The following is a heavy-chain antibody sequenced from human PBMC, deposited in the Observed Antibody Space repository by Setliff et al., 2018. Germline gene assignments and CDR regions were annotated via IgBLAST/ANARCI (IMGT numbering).Heavy chain of an antibody. J-gene: IGHJ5*02. Sequence: SETLSLTCTVSGDSISSGSYYWTWIRQPAGKGLEWIGHFHTGGSTNYNRSLRSRVSISVDTSKNQFSLKLSSVTAADMATYYCARAGPTVTFFRVLVISWWDPWGQGSLVTVSS. V-gene: IGHV4-61*09. CDR1: GDSISSGSYY. CDR2: FHTGGST. D-gene: IGHD3-3*01. CDR3: ARAGPTVTFFRVLVISWWDP.